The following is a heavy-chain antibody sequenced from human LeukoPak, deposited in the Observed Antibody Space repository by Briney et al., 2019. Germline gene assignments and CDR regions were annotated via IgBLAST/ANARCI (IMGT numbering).Heavy chain of an antibody. CDR2: INPNSGGT. Sequence: GASVKVSCKASGYTFTSYYMHWVRQAPGQGLEWMGWINPNSGGTNYAQKFQGRVTMTRDTSISTAYMELSRLRSDDTAVYYCARALKDGDIVVVPAAMPYDYWGQGTLVTVSS. D-gene: IGHD2-2*01. CDR3: ARALKDGDIVVVPAAMPYDY. V-gene: IGHV1-2*02. J-gene: IGHJ4*02. CDR1: GYTFTSYY.